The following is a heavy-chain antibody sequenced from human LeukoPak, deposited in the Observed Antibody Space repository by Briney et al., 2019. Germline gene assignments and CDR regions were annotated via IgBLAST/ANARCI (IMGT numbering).Heavy chain of an antibody. CDR2: IYTSGST. Sequence: PSETLSLTCTVSGGSISSGSYYWSWIRQPAGKGLEWIGRIYTSGSTNHNPSLKSRVTISVDTSKNQFSLKLSSVTAADTAVYYCARDSGDQYYFDYWGQGTLVTVSS. V-gene: IGHV4-61*02. J-gene: IGHJ4*02. CDR1: GGSISSGSYY. D-gene: IGHD1-1*01. CDR3: ARDSGDQYYFDY.